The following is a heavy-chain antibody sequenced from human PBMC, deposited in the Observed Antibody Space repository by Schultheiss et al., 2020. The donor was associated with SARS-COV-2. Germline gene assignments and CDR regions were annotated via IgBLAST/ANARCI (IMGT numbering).Heavy chain of an antibody. CDR3: ARDNPSYDFWSGVSTYYYYGMDV. CDR2: ISSSGSTI. CDR1: GFTFSSYE. V-gene: IGHV3-48*03. Sequence: GGSLRLSCAASGFTFSSYEMNWVRQAPGKGLEWVSYISSSGSTIYYADSVKGRFTISRDNAKNTLYLQMNSLRAEDTAVYYCARDNPSYDFWSGVSTYYYYGMDVWGQGTTVTVSS. J-gene: IGHJ6*02. D-gene: IGHD3-3*01.